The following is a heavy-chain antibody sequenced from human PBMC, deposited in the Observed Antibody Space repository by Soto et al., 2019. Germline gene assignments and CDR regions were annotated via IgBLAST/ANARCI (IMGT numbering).Heavy chain of an antibody. D-gene: IGHD1-1*01. V-gene: IGHV3-23*01. Sequence: EVQLLESGGGLVQPGESLRLSCAASGFTVNTYGMSWGRQAPGKGLAWVSAISSSGGTTYYADSVQGRFTISRDNSKNTLYLHMDSLRAEDTALYYCTKGWKTGGFDLWGQGTLVTVSS. CDR2: ISSSGGTT. CDR3: TKGWKTGGFDL. CDR1: GFTVNTYG. J-gene: IGHJ4*02.